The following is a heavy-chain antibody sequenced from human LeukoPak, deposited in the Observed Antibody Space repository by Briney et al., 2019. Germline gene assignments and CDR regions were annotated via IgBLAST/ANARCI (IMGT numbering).Heavy chain of an antibody. CDR2: IYTSGST. D-gene: IGHD6-6*01. J-gene: IGHJ4*02. Sequence: SETLSLTCTVSDGSISSYYWSWIRQPAGKGLEWIGRIYTSGSTNYNPSLKSRVTMSVDTSKNQFSLKLSSVTAADTAVYYCARDEYSSSSFDYWGQGTLVTVSS. V-gene: IGHV4-4*07. CDR1: DGSISSYY. CDR3: ARDEYSSSSFDY.